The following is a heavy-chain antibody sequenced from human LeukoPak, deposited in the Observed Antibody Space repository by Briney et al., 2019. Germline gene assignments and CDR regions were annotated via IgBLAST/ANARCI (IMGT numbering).Heavy chain of an antibody. Sequence: PGGSLRLSCAASGFTFSVYSMTWVRQAPGKGLEWVSAISGSGASTYYADSVKGRFTISRDNSKNTLSLQMNSLRAEDTAVYHCAEDIYGGNSAGQFDYWGQGTLVTVSS. J-gene: IGHJ4*02. D-gene: IGHD4-23*01. CDR1: GFTFSVYS. CDR3: AEDIYGGNSAGQFDY. V-gene: IGHV3-23*01. CDR2: ISGSGAST.